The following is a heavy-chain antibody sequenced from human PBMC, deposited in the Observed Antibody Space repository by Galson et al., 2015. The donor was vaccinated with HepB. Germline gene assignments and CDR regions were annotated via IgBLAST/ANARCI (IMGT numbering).Heavy chain of an antibody. Sequence: ETLSLTCAVYGGSFSGYYWSWIRQPPGKGLEWIGEINHSGSTNYNPSLKSRVTISVDTSKNQFSLKLSSVTAADTAVYYCARGERGYCSSTSCYYFDYWGQGTLVTVSS. J-gene: IGHJ4*02. CDR1: GGSFSGYY. D-gene: IGHD2-2*01. CDR2: INHSGST. CDR3: ARGERGYCSSTSCYYFDY. V-gene: IGHV4-34*01.